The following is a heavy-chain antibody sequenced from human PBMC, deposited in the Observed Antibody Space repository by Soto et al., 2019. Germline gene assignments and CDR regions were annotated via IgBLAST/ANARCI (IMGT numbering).Heavy chain of an antibody. Sequence: QVQLQESGPGLVKPSETLSLSCTVSGGSISSYYWSWFRQSPGKRMEWIGYVHHSWGSSYNPSLQSRVAISLDTSKSQFSPKVTSVTATDTAVYYCARQGFGPLHGLVDVWGQGTTVTVSS. V-gene: IGHV4-59*08. D-gene: IGHD3-10*01. CDR2: VHHSWGS. CDR1: GGSISSYY. J-gene: IGHJ6*02. CDR3: ARQGFGPLHGLVDV.